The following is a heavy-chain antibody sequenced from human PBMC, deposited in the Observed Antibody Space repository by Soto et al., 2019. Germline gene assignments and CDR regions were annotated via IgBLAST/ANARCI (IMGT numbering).Heavy chain of an antibody. J-gene: IGHJ6*02. Sequence: KQSQTLSLTCAISGDSVSSNSAAWNWIRQSPSRGLEWLGRTYCRSKCYNDYAVSVKGRITINPDTSKNQFSLQMTSVTPEDTAIYYCARQTVMGGYHGLDVWGQGTTVTVSS. CDR3: ARQTVMGGYHGLDV. CDR1: GDSVSSNSAA. V-gene: IGHV6-1*01. D-gene: IGHD2-15*01. CDR2: TYCRSKCYN.